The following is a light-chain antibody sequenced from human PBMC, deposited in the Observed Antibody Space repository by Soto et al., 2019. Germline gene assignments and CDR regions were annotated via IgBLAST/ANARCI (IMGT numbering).Light chain of an antibody. CDR3: SSYTSSSTHVV. V-gene: IGLV2-14*01. Sequence: QYALTQPASVSGSPGQSITISCTGTSSDVGGHNFVSWYQQHPGKAPKLMIYDVSIRPPGVSNRFSGSKSGNTASLTISGHQAEDEADYYCSSYTSSSTHVVFGGGTKVTVL. CDR1: SSDVGGHNF. CDR2: DVS. J-gene: IGLJ2*01.